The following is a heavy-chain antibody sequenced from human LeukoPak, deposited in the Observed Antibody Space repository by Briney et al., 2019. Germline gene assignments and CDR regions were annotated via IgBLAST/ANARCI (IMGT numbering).Heavy chain of an antibody. CDR2: IHPSGGST. V-gene: IGHV1-46*01. CDR3: ARMAMDPAMVTNFFDL. J-gene: IGHJ4*02. D-gene: IGHD5-18*01. Sequence: ASVKVSCKASGYTFTDYYMYWVRQAPGQGPECMGVIHPSGGSTTYAQKLQGRVTLTKDTATSTVYIELSSLRSDDTAVYYCARMAMDPAMVTNFFDLWGGESLLTVSA. CDR1: GYTFTDYY.